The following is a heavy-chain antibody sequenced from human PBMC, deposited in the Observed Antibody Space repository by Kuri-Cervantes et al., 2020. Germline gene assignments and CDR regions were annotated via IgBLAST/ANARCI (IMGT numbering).Heavy chain of an antibody. J-gene: IGHJ4*02. CDR3: AKEARVRYYFDY. CDR1: GFTFSSFG. Sequence: LSLTCAASGFTFSSFGIHWVRQAPGKGLEWVALISFDGSNKYYADSVKGRFTISRDNSKNTLYLQMNSLRAEDTALYYCAKEARVRYYFDYWGQGTLVTVSS. CDR2: ISFDGSNK. V-gene: IGHV3-30*18.